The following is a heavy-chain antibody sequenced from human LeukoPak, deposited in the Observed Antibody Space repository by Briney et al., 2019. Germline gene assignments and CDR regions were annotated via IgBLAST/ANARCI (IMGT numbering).Heavy chain of an antibody. J-gene: IGHJ5*02. Sequence: SETLSLTCTVSGGSITSGDYYWSWIRQTPGKGLEWIGYIYYIGNTYYNPSLKSRVTISVDTSKNQFSLELSSVTPADTAVYFCACERYCSSTRCYTKRYIDPWGQGTLVTVSS. CDR1: GGSITSGDYY. CDR2: IYYIGNT. D-gene: IGHD2-2*01. CDR3: ACERYCSSTRCYTKRYIDP. V-gene: IGHV4-30-4*08.